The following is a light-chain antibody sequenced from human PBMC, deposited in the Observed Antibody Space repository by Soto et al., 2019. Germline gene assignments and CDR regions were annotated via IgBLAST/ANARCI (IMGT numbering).Light chain of an antibody. V-gene: IGKV3-20*01. J-gene: IGKJ1*01. CDR3: QQYGSSSWT. CDR2: GTS. Sequence: EIVLTQSPGTLSLSPGERATLSCRASQSVSSSYLAWYQQKPGQAPRLLIYGTSSRATAIPDRFSGSGSGTDFTLTISRLEPEYVAVYYCQQYGSSSWTFGQGTKVDIK. CDR1: QSVSSSY.